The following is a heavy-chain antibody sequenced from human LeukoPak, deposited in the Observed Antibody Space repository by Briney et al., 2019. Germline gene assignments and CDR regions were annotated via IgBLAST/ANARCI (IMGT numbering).Heavy chain of an antibody. J-gene: IGHJ3*02. V-gene: IGHV1-2*02. Sequence: ASVKVSCKASGYTFTGYYMHWVRQAPGQGLGWMGWINPNSGGTNYAQKFQGRVTMTRDTSISTAYMELSRLRSDDTAVYYCAREYCSSTSCYIRLFAFDIWGQGTMVTVSS. CDR3: AREYCSSTSCYIRLFAFDI. CDR2: INPNSGGT. CDR1: GYTFTGYY. D-gene: IGHD2-2*02.